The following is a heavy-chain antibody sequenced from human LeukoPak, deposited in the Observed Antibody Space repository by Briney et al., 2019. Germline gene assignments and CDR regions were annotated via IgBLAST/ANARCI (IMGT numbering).Heavy chain of an antibody. CDR3: ARETGACTSTPCYRYFDY. D-gene: IGHD2-2*02. CDR2: IKPHSGDT. Sequence: ASAKVSCKASGYTFTGFYIHWVRQAPGQGLEWMGWIKPHSGDTNYAQRFQDWVTMTRDTSLSTAYMEVSRLRSDDTAVYYCARETGACTSTPCYRYFDYWGQGTLVTVSS. J-gene: IGHJ4*02. V-gene: IGHV1-2*04. CDR1: GYTFTGFY.